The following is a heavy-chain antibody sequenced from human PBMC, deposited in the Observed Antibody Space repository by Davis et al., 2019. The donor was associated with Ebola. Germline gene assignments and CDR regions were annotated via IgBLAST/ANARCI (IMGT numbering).Heavy chain of an antibody. CDR1: GFTFSSYA. CDR3: AKGGFVGRSSFDY. V-gene: IGHV3-30-3*01. CDR2: ISYDGSNK. Sequence: PGGSLRLSCAASGFTFSSYAMHWVRQAPGKGLEWVAVISYDGSNKYYADSVKGRFTISRDNAKNSLYLQMNSLRAEDTALYYCAKGGFVGRSSFDYWGQGTLVTVSS. D-gene: IGHD3-16*01. J-gene: IGHJ4*02.